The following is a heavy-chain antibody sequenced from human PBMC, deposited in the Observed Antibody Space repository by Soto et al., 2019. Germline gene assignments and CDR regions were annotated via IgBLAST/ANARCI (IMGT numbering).Heavy chain of an antibody. Sequence: QVQLQESGPGLVKPSETLSLTCTVSGGSISSYYWSWIRQPPGKGLEWIGYIYYSGSTNYNPSLTSRVTISVDTSKNQFSLKLSSVTAADTSVYYCARATRFGVFTPWGQGTLVTVSS. J-gene: IGHJ5*02. CDR2: IYYSGST. V-gene: IGHV4-59*01. D-gene: IGHD3-10*01. CDR3: ARATRFGVFTP. CDR1: GGSISSYY.